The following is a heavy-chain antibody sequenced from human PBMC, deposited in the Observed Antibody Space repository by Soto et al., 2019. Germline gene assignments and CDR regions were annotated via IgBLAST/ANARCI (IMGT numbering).Heavy chain of an antibody. V-gene: IGHV4-31*03. CDR1: GGSISSGGYY. CDR3: ARAYDPTSSSNGIGYFDY. Sequence: QVQLQESGPGLVKPSQTLSLTCTVSGGSISSGGYYWSWIRQHPGKGLEWIGYIYYSGSTYYNPSLKSRVTISVDTSKNQFSLKLSSVTAADTAVYYCARAYDPTSSSNGIGYFDYWGQGTLVTVSS. D-gene: IGHD6-13*01. J-gene: IGHJ4*02. CDR2: IYYSGST.